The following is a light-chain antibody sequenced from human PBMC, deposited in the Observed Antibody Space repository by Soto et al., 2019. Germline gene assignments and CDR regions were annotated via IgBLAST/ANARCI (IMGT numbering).Light chain of an antibody. CDR2: WAS. V-gene: IGKV4-1*01. CDR3: QQYYSASGYT. CDR1: QSVLYTSNNKNY. J-gene: IGKJ2*01. Sequence: DIVMTQSPDSLAVSLGERATINCKSSQSVLYTSNNKNYLAWYQQKPGQPPKLLIYWASTRESGVPDRFSGSGSGTDFTLTISSLQAEDVAVYYCQQYYSASGYTFGQGTNLEIK.